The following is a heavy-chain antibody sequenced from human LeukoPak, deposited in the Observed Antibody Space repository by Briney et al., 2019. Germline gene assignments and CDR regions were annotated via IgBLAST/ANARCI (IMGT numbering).Heavy chain of an antibody. CDR2: ISGSGGST. CDR3: AKGTGVRGALGAFDI. J-gene: IGHJ3*02. Sequence: GRSLRLSCAASGFTFSIYAMSWVRQAPGKGLEWVSAISGSGGSTYYADSVKGRFTISRDNSKNTLYLQMNSLGAEDTAVYYCAKGTGVRGALGAFDIWGQGTMVTVSS. V-gene: IGHV3-23*01. CDR1: GFTFSIYA. D-gene: IGHD3-10*01.